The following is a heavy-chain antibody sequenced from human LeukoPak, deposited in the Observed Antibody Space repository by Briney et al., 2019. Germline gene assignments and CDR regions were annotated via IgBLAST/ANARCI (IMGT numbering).Heavy chain of an antibody. CDR1: GFTFNRYA. V-gene: IGHV3-33*06. D-gene: IGHD3-22*01. CDR2: IWYDGSNK. CDR3: AKDERGYYDSSGSFGAIDY. J-gene: IGHJ4*02. Sequence: GRSLRLSCAASGFTFNRYAMHWVRQAPGKGLEWVAFIWYDGSNKYYADSVKGRFTVSRDNSKNTLYLQMNSLRAEDTAVYYCAKDERGYYDSSGSFGAIDYWGQGALVSVSS.